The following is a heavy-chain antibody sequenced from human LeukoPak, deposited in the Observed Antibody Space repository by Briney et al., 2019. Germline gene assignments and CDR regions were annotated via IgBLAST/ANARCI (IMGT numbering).Heavy chain of an antibody. D-gene: IGHD3-22*01. V-gene: IGHV1-18*01. J-gene: IGHJ4*02. CDR2: ISAYNGNT. CDR3: ARDVAEYYDSSGYFH. Sequence: ASVKVSCKASGYTFTSYGISWVRQAPGQGLEWMRWISAYNGNTNYAQKLQGRVTMTTDTSTSTAYMELRSLRSDDTAVYYCARDVAEYYDSSGYFHWGQGTLVTVSS. CDR1: GYTFTSYG.